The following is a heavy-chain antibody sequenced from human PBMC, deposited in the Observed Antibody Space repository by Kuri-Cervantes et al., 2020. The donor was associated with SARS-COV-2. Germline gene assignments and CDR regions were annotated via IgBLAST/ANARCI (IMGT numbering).Heavy chain of an antibody. CDR3: ARYYIVVVPAAANWFDP. V-gene: IGHV4-4*02. CDR1: GGSISSSNW. CDR2: IYHSGST. Sequence: GSLRLSCAVSGGSISSSNWWSWVRQPPGKGLEWIGEIYHSGSTNYNPSLKSRVTISVDTSKNQFSLKLSSVTAADTAVYYCARYYIVVVPAAANWFDPWGQGTLVTVSS. J-gene: IGHJ5*02. D-gene: IGHD2-2*01.